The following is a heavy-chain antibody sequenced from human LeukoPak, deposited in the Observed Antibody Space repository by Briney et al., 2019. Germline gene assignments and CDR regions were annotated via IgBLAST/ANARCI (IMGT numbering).Heavy chain of an antibody. V-gene: IGHV3-21*01. J-gene: IGHJ4*02. D-gene: IGHD3-16*01. CDR2: ISGWSSDI. CDR3: ARRGYHDYSGFDY. Sequence: AGGSLRLSCAASGFIFSNYAMNWVRPAPGKGLEWVSSISGWSSDIYYADSVKGRFTISRDNSKNSRYLQMKSLRAEDTALYYCARRGYHDYSGFDYWGQGTLVTVSS. CDR1: GFIFSNYA.